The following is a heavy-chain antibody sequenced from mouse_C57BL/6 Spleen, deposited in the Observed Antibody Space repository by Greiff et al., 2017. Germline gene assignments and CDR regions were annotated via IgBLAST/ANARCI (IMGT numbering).Heavy chain of an antibody. CDR1: GYTFTSYW. CDR2: IDPSDSEN. Sequence: QVQLQQSGAELVRPGSSVKLSCKASGYTFTSYWMHWVKQRPIQGLEWIGNIDPSDSENHYNQKFKDKATLTVDKSSSTAYMQLRSLPSGDSAVYYCAKGDGNYPYWYFDVWGTGTTVTVSS. CDR3: AKGDGNYPYWYFDV. V-gene: IGHV1-52*01. D-gene: IGHD2-1*01. J-gene: IGHJ1*03.